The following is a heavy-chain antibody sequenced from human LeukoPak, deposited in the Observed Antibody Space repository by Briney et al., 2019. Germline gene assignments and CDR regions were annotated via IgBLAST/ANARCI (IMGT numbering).Heavy chain of an antibody. Sequence: GGSLRLSCAASGFTFNIYAMHWVRQAPGKGLEWVALISYDGNNKYYADSVKGRFTISRDNSNNTVYLQMDSLRVEDTAVYYCGRGGAYYYDTSGYYFIDDWGQGTLVTVSS. CDR2: ISYDGNNK. D-gene: IGHD3-22*01. CDR1: GFTFNIYA. CDR3: GRGGAYYYDTSGYYFIDD. J-gene: IGHJ4*02. V-gene: IGHV3-30*03.